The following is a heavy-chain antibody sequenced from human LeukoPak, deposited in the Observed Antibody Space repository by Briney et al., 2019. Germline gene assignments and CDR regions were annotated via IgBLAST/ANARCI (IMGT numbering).Heavy chain of an antibody. V-gene: IGHV1-3*04. D-gene: IGHD3-22*01. CDR1: RYTFISYA. J-gene: IGHJ4*02. CDR3: ASFSGSTYYYAFDY. Sequence: ASVKVSCKASRYTFISYAMHWVRQAPGQRLDWIGWINTGNGNTKYSQKFQGRVTITRDTSASTAYMELSSLRSEDTAVYSCASFSGSTYYYAFDYWGQGILVTVSS. CDR2: INTGNGNT.